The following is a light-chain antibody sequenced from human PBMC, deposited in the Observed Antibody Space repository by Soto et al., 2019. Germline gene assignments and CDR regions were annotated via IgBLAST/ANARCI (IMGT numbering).Light chain of an antibody. J-gene: IGKJ4*01. CDR1: QSLLHSNGYNY. V-gene: IGKV2-28*01. CDR3: MQALQAPLT. CDR2: MGS. Sequence: DIVMTQSPLSLPVTPGEPASISCRSSQSLLHSNGYNYLDWFLQKPGQSPQLLIYMGSNRASGVPDRFSGSGSGTDFTLKNSRVEAEDVGIYYCMQALQAPLTFGGGTKVEI.